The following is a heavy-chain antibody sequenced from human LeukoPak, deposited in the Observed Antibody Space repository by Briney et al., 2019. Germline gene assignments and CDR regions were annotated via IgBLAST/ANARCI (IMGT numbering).Heavy chain of an antibody. J-gene: IGHJ4*02. Sequence: SETLSLTCTVSGGSISNYYWSWIRQPAGKGLEWIGRIYTSGTTDYNPSLKGRVTMSVDTSKNQFSLKLSSVTAADTAVYYCASSRGDLWSAPFDYWGQGALVTVSS. D-gene: IGHD3-3*01. CDR1: GGSISNYY. CDR3: ASSRGDLWSAPFDY. V-gene: IGHV4-4*07. CDR2: IYTSGTT.